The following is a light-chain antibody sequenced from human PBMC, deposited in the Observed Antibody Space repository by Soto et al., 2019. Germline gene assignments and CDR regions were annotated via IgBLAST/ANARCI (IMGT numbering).Light chain of an antibody. CDR3: QQYGSSPLT. CDR1: QSISSSY. J-gene: IGKJ4*01. CDR2: GAS. Sequence: EIVLTQSPGTLSLSPGERATLSCRASQSISSSYLAWYQQRHGQAPRLLIYGASSRATGIPDRFSGSGSGTDFTLTISRLEPEDFVVYFCQQYGSSPLTFGGGNTVDI. V-gene: IGKV3-20*01.